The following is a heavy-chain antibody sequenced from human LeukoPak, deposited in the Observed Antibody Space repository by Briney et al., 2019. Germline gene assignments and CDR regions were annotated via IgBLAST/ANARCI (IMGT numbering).Heavy chain of an antibody. Sequence: SETLSLTCSVSDGSLNSYYWNWIRRPPGKGLEWIGYIYYNGNTNYSPPLKSRVTMSVDTSKNLFSLKVSSVTAADTAVYYCARGRSNYYGMDVWGQGTTVTVSS. D-gene: IGHD1-26*01. CDR3: ARGRSNYYGMDV. CDR2: IYYNGNT. V-gene: IGHV4-59*01. CDR1: DGSLNSYY. J-gene: IGHJ6*02.